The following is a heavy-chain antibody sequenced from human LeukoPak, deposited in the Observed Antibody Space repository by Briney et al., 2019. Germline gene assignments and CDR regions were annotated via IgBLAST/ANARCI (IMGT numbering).Heavy chain of an antibody. Sequence: SVKVSCKASGGTXRSYAITWVRHAPGKGLEWMGGIIPMINTPKYAQKFQGRVSITADESTSTGYMEVSSLRSEDTAVYYCAIFQGTYGDNENDYWGQGTLVSVSS. J-gene: IGHJ4*02. D-gene: IGHD4-17*01. CDR3: AIFQGTYGDNENDY. CDR1: GGTXRSYA. CDR2: IIPMINTP. V-gene: IGHV1-69*13.